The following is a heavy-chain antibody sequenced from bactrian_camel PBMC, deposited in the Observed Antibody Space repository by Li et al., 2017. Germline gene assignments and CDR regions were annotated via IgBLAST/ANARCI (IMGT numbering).Heavy chain of an antibody. V-gene: IGHV3S61*01. D-gene: IGHD6*01. CDR2: LYSFYGTA. J-gene: IGHJ4*01. Sequence: HVQLVESGGGSVQAGGSLRLSCTVSGYNFRYGCLGWFRQVPGKEREGLAALYSFYGTANYADSVKGRFTISQDTEKNTVYLQINSLKPEDTAMYYCAAGRRGDPSSRCAAAGRAPDFPYWGQGTQVTVS. CDR1: GYNFRYGC. CDR3: AAGRRGDPSSRCAAAGRAPDFPY.